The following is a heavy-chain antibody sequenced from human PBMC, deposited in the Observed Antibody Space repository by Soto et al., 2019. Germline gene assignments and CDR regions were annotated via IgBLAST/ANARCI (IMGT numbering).Heavy chain of an antibody. V-gene: IGHV4-31*03. D-gene: IGHD4-17*01. J-gene: IGHJ4*02. CDR3: ARRYGASFDY. Sequence: PSETLSHTCTVSGGSISSGGYYWSWIRQHPGKGLEWIGYIYYSGSTYYNPSLKSRVTISVDTSKNQFSLKLSSVTAADTAVYYCARRYGASFDYWGQGTLVTVSS. CDR2: IYYSGST. CDR1: GGSISSGGYY.